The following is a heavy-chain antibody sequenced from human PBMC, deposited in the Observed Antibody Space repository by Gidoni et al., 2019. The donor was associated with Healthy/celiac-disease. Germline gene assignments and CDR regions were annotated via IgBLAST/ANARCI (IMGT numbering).Heavy chain of an antibody. CDR3: AKGLRGSGSYPYYYGMDV. V-gene: IGHV3-23*01. Sequence: EVQLLESGGGLVQPGGSLRLSCAASGFTFSSYAMSWVRQAPGKGLEWVSAISGSGGSTYYADSVKGRFTISRDNSKNTLYLQMNSLRAEDTAVYYCAKGLRGSGSYPYYYGMDVWGQGTTVTVSS. D-gene: IGHD3-10*01. CDR2: ISGSGGST. J-gene: IGHJ6*02. CDR1: GFTFSSYA.